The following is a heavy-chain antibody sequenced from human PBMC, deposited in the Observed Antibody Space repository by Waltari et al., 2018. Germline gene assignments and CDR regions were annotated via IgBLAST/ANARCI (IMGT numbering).Heavy chain of an antibody. D-gene: IGHD2-2*01. CDR3: ARASVRYQLPYFDY. CDR1: GLTFSSYG. V-gene: IGHV3-33*01. J-gene: IGHJ4*02. Sequence: QVQLVESGGGVVQPGRSLRLSWAASGLTFSSYGMPWVRQAPGKGLEWVAVIWYDGSNKYYADSVKGRFTISRDNSKNTLYLQMNSLRAEDTAVYYCARASVRYQLPYFDYWGQGTLVTVSS. CDR2: IWYDGSNK.